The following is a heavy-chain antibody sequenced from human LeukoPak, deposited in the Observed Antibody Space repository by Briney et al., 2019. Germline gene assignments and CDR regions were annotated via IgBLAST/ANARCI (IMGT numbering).Heavy chain of an antibody. V-gene: IGHV4-34*01. Sequence: SETLSLTCTVSGGSMSPYHWGWIRQPPGKGLEWIGEINHSGSTNYNPSLKSRVTISVDTSKNQFSLKLSSVTAADTAVYYCARELSAGGATGDYWGQGTLVTVSS. CDR1: GGSMSPYH. J-gene: IGHJ4*02. CDR2: INHSGST. CDR3: ARELSAGGATGDY. D-gene: IGHD1-26*01.